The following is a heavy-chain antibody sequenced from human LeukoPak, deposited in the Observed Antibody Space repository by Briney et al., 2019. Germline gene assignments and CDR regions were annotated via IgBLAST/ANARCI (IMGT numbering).Heavy chain of an antibody. D-gene: IGHD1-26*01. Sequence: SVKVSCQACGWTFSSYAISWLRQAAGQGVEWMGGIIPIFGTANYVQKFQGRVTNTADESTSTAYMELSSLRSEDTAGYYYARRRSNTIVVYDYWGQGTLVTVSS. CDR2: IIPIFGTA. CDR1: GWTFSSYA. V-gene: IGHV1-69*01. CDR3: ARRRSNTIVVYDY. J-gene: IGHJ4*02.